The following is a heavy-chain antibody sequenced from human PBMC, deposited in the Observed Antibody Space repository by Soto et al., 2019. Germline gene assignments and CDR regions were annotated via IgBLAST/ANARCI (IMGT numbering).Heavy chain of an antibody. J-gene: IGHJ4*02. CDR3: ARVPYGDYKLDY. Sequence: QVQLVESGGGVVQPGRSLRLSCAASGFTFSSYGMHWVRQAPGKGLEWVAVIWYDGSNKYYADSVKGRFTISRDNSKNTLYLQMNSLRAEDTAVCYCARVPYGDYKLDYWGQGTLVTVSS. CDR1: GFTFSSYG. CDR2: IWYDGSNK. D-gene: IGHD4-17*01. V-gene: IGHV3-33*01.